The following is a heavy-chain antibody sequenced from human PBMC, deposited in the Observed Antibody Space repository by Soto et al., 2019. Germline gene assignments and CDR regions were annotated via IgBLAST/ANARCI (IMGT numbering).Heavy chain of an antibody. CDR2: IKPDGSEL. CDR3: ARGPGGFGEFSLDY. CDR1: GFIFSSSW. D-gene: IGHD3-10*01. Sequence: EVQLVESGGGLVLPGGSPRLSCAASGFIFSSSWMTWVRQAPGKGLEWVANIKPDGSELYYADSVKGRFTISRDNARNSLYLQMSSLRAEDTAVYYCARGPGGFGEFSLDYWGQGTLVTVSS. V-gene: IGHV3-7*03. J-gene: IGHJ4*02.